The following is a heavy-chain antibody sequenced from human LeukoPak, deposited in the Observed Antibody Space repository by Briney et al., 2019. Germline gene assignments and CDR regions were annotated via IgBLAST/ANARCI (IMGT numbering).Heavy chain of an antibody. CDR2: ISYDGSNK. D-gene: IGHD5-24*01. CDR1: GFTFSSYG. Sequence: GGSLRLSCAASGFTFSSYGMHWVRQAPGKGLEWVAVISYDGSNKYYADSVKGRFTISRDNSKNTLYLQMNSLRAEDTAVYYCAKSMAGFDYWGQGTLVTVSS. CDR3: AKSMAGFDY. J-gene: IGHJ4*02. V-gene: IGHV3-30*18.